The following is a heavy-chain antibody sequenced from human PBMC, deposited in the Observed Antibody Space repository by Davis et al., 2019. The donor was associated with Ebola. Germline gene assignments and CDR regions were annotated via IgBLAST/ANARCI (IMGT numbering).Heavy chain of an antibody. J-gene: IGHJ3*02. D-gene: IGHD3-3*01. CDR1: GGSISSYY. CDR3: ARVTLYYDFWSGYSNAFDI. CDR2: IYTSGST. Sequence: PSETLSLTCTVSGGSISSYYWSWIRQPAGKGLEWIGRIYTSGSTNYNPSLKSRVTMSVDTSKNQFSLKLSSVTAADTAVYYCARVTLYYDFWSGYSNAFDIWGQGTMVTVSS. V-gene: IGHV4-4*07.